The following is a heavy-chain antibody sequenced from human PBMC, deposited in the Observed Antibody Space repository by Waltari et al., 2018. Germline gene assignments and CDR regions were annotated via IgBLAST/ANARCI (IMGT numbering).Heavy chain of an antibody. CDR1: GFSFGDSA. CDR3: TRRRSGYYSIFDY. CDR2: IRSRPYGGTT. V-gene: IGHV3-49*04. D-gene: IGHD3-22*01. Sequence: EVRLVESGGGLVQPGRSLRLSCTASGFSFGDSAMSWVRQAPGKGLEWVGFIRSRPYGGTTEYGASVKCRFTISRDDSKSIAYLQLNSLKTEDTAIYYCTRRRSGYYSIFDYWGQGILVTVSS. J-gene: IGHJ4*02.